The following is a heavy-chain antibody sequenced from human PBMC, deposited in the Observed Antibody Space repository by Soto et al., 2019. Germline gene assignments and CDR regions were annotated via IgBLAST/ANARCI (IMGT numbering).Heavy chain of an antibody. D-gene: IGHD3-22*01. J-gene: IGHJ4*02. CDR1: GFTFGSYA. CDR2: IRSEANGGTT. CDR3: TRYYYESSGYYVY. Sequence: LRLSCTGSGFTFGSYALSWVRQTPGKGLEWVGVIRSEANGGTTDYAASVKGRITISRDDSKSIAYMEINSLQTEDTAVYYCTRYYYESSGYYVYWGQGALVTVSS. V-gene: IGHV3-49*04.